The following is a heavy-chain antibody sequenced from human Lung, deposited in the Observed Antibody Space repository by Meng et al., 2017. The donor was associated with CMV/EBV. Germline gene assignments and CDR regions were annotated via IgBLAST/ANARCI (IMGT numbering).Heavy chain of an antibody. Sequence: SCAASGFTFSNAWMSWVRQAPGKGLEWVGRVKSKTDGGTTDYAAPVKGRFTISRDDSKSTLYLQMNSLKTEDTAVYYCTTDSGYGYVWGSYQLVGYWXQGTLVTVSS. CDR1: GFTFSNAW. J-gene: IGHJ4*02. D-gene: IGHD3-16*01. CDR2: VKSKTDGGTT. V-gene: IGHV3-15*01. CDR3: TTDSGYGYVWGSYQLVGY.